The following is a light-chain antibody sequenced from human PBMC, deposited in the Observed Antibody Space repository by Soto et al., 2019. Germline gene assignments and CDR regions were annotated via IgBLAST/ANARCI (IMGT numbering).Light chain of an antibody. J-gene: IGKJ1*01. CDR2: DAS. CDR3: QQYNSYPKR. CDR1: QSISSW. Sequence: IQVTQSPTALSGSGPDRVTNTFRASQSISSWLAWYQQKPGKAPKLLIYDASSLESGVPSRFSGSGSGTEFTLTISSLQPDDFATYCCQQYNSYPKRFGQRTKV. V-gene: IGKV1-5*01.